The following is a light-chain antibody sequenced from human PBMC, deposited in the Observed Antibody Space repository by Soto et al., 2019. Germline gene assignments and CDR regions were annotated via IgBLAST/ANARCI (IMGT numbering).Light chain of an antibody. CDR1: SSDVGGYNY. Sequence: QSVLTQPPSASGSPGQSVIISCTGTSSDVGGYNYVSWYQQHPGKAPTLMIYEVSKRPSGVPDRFSGSKSGNTASLTVSGLQAEDEADYYCSSYAGSKGVFGGGTKLTVL. V-gene: IGLV2-8*01. J-gene: IGLJ2*01. CDR2: EVS. CDR3: SSYAGSKGV.